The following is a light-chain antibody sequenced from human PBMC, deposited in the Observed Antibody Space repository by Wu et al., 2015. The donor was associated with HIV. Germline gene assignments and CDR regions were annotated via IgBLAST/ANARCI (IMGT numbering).Light chain of an antibody. Sequence: EIVLTQSPDTLSLSPGDRATLSCRASQSVSSYLAWYQQKPGQAPRLLMYDVSNRATGTPARFSGSGSGTDFTLTISRLEPEDFAVYYCQQYGSSPRSFGQGTKAGXQ. V-gene: IGKV3-20*01. CDR1: QSVSSY. CDR3: QQYGSSPRS. J-gene: IGKJ2*03. CDR2: DVS.